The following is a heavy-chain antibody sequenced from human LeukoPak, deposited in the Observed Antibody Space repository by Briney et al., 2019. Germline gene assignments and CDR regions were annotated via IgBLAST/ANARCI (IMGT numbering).Heavy chain of an antibody. V-gene: IGHV3-30*02. D-gene: IGHD6-19*01. CDR1: GFTFSTYA. Sequence: GGSLRLSCAASGFTFSTYAMHWVRQAPGKGLEWVAFIRYDGSNKYYADSVKGRFTISRDNSKNTLYLQMNSLRPEDTAVYYCAKDRGSGWYFHCWGQGTLVTVSS. J-gene: IGHJ4*02. CDR2: IRYDGSNK. CDR3: AKDRGSGWYFHC.